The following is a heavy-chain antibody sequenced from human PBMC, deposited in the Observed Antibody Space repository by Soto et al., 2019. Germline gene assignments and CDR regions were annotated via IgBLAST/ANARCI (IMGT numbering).Heavy chain of an antibody. V-gene: IGHV1-3*01. CDR1: GYTFTSYA. D-gene: IGHD2-15*01. CDR3: ARGFRVAATGWWFDP. J-gene: IGHJ5*02. Sequence: ASVKVSCKAAGYTFTSYAMHWVRQAPGQRLEWMGWINAGNGNTKYSQKFQGRVTITRDTSASTAYMELSSLRSDDTAVYYCARGFRVAATGWWFDPWGQGTLVSVSS. CDR2: INAGNGNT.